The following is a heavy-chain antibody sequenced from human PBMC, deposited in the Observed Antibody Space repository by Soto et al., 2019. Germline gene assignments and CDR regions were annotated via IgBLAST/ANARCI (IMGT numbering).Heavy chain of an antibody. CDR1: GRTFLISA. V-gene: IGHV1-69*06. CDR2: IIPILGTI. CDR3: ARGKEWEQPSNHYYFDS. D-gene: IGHD1-26*01. J-gene: IGHJ4*02. Sequence: QVQLVQSGAEVKTPGSSVRVSCKTAGRTFLISAIAWVRQAPGQGLEWMGGIIPILGTIHIAQNFQGRVNFTADRSTSTAYMDLYSLRSEDTATYFCARGKEWEQPSNHYYFDSWGQGSQVIVSS.